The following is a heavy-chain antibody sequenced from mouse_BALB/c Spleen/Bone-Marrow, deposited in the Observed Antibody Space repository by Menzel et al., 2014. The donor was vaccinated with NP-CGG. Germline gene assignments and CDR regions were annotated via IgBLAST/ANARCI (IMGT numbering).Heavy chain of an antibody. CDR3: AKLGGYFDY. Sequence: QVQLKESGPGLVAPSQSLSITCTVSGFSLTDYGVSWTRQPPGKGLEWLGVIWGGGITYYNSALKSSLTISKDNSKSQVFLKMNSLQTDDTAMYYCAKLGGYFDYWGQGTTLTVSS. V-gene: IGHV2-6-5*01. CDR2: IWGGGIT. D-gene: IGHD4-1*01. CDR1: GFSLTDYG. J-gene: IGHJ2*01.